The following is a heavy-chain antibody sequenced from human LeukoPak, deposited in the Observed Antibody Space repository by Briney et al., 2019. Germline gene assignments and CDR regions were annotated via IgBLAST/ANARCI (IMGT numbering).Heavy chain of an antibody. J-gene: IGHJ4*02. CDR1: GGSFSGYY. CDR3: ARGGVFMAAGTFDY. V-gene: IGHV4-34*01. D-gene: IGHD6-13*01. Sequence: SETLSLTCAVYGGSFSGYYWSWIRQPPGKGLEWIGEINHSGSTNYNPSVKSRVTMSVDTSKNQFSLKLSSVTAADTAVYYCARGGVFMAAGTFDYWGQGTLVTVSS. CDR2: INHSGST.